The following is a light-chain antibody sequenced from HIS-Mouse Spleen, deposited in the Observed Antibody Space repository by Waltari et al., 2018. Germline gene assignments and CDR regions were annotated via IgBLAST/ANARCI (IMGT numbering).Light chain of an antibody. Sequence: SSELTRPPSVPVSPGQTARIRCPGHALPKQYAQWYQQKSGQAPVLVIYEDSKRPSGIPERFSGSSSGTMATLTISGAQVEDEADYYCYSTDSSGNHRVFGGGTKLTVL. CDR1: ALPKQY. V-gene: IGLV3-10*01. CDR3: YSTDSSGNHRV. CDR2: EDS. J-gene: IGLJ2*01.